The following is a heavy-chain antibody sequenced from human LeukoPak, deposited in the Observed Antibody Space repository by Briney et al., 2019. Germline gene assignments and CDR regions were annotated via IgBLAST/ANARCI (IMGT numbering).Heavy chain of an antibody. CDR3: ASMAYWSRTACAADY. V-gene: IGHV4-59*01. CDR2: IYYSGST. Sequence: SQTLSLTCTVSGVSLRSYNWNCIRRPPGEGVEWIGYIYYSGSTNYNPSLKSRVTISVDTSKNQFSLKLSSVTAADTAVYYCASMAYWSRTACAADYWGQGTLVTVS. J-gene: IGHJ4*02. CDR1: GVSLRSYN. D-gene: IGHD2-2*01.